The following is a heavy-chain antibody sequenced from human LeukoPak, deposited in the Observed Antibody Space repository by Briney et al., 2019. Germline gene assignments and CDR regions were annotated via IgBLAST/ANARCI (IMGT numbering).Heavy chain of an antibody. Sequence: SETLSLTCAVYGGSFSGYYWSWIRQPPGKGLEWIGEINHSGSTNYNPSLKSRVTISVDTSKNQFSLKLSSVTAADTAVYYCARGRGVVVPAARKHNWFDPWGQGTLVTVSS. V-gene: IGHV4-34*01. CDR1: GGSFSGYY. J-gene: IGHJ5*02. CDR2: INHSGST. CDR3: ARGRGVVVPAARKHNWFDP. D-gene: IGHD2-2*01.